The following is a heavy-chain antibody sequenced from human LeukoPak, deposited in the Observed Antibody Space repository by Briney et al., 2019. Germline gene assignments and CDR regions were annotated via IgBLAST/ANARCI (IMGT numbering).Heavy chain of an antibody. J-gene: IGHJ4*02. CDR1: GGSISPYY. CDR2: IFYSGIT. CDR3: ARAETLAAIYFDF. V-gene: IGHV4-59*01. Sequence: PSETLSLTCSVSGGSISPYYWSWTRQPPGKGLEWIGYIFYSGITTYNPSLKSRVTISLDSSKNQFFLRLTSVTAADTAMYYCARAETLAAIYFDFWGQGSLVTVSS. D-gene: IGHD6-25*01.